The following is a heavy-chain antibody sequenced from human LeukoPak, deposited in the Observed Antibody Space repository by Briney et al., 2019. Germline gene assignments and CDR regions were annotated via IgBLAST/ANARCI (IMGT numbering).Heavy chain of an antibody. J-gene: IGHJ3*02. D-gene: IGHD6-19*01. CDR3: ANHIITDSSGWDDAFDI. CDR2: ISGSGGST. Sequence: LTGVSLRLSCAASGFTFNSYAMSWVPQAPGKGREWVSAISGSGGSTFYAVSVKGRFTISRDTSKNTLYLQMNSLRGEDTAVYYCANHIITDSSGWDDAFDIWGQGTMVTVSS. CDR1: GFTFNSYA. V-gene: IGHV3-23*01.